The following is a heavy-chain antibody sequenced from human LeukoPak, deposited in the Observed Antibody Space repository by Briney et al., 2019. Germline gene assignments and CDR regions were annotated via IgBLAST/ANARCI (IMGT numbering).Heavy chain of an antibody. D-gene: IGHD6-19*01. V-gene: IGHV1-2*02. CDR1: GYTFTGYY. CDR2: INPNSGGT. CDR3: ARDRLRAVAGSNSVNWFDP. J-gene: IGHJ5*02. Sequence: GASVKVSCKASGYTFTGYYMHWVRQAPGQGLEWMGWINPNSGGTNYAQKFQGRVTMTRDTSISTAYMELSRLRSDDTAVYYCARDRLRAVAGSNSVNWFDPWGQGTLVTVSS.